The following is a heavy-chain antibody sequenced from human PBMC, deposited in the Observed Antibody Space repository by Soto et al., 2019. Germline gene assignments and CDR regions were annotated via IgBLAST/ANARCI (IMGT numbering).Heavy chain of an antibody. CDR1: GDTFFNYT. CDR3: ASGKSQMTQDRMGFYYYMDV. J-gene: IGHJ6*03. V-gene: IGHV1-69*08. CDR2: VIPLLDAS. D-gene: IGHD2-15*01. Sequence: QVQLVQSGAEVKKPGSSVKISCTTSGDTFFNYTFTWVRRAPGQGLEWMGRVIPLLDASNYAEKFQDRVTITADKSTSTAYMELSGLKSDDSAIYYCASGKSQMTQDRMGFYYYMDVWGKGITVTVSS.